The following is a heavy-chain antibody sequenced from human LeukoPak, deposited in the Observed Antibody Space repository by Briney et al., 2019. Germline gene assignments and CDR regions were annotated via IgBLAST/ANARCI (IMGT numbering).Heavy chain of an antibody. V-gene: IGHV4-34*01. CDR1: GGSFSSYY. CDR3: ARGYDILTGYFLYPAFDY. D-gene: IGHD3-9*01. Sequence: SETLSLTCAVYGGSFSSYYWSWIRQPPGKGLEWIGEINHSGSTNYNPSLKSRVTISADTSKNQFSLKLSSVTAADTAVYYCARGYDILTGYFLYPAFDYWGQGTLVTVSS. J-gene: IGHJ4*02. CDR2: INHSGST.